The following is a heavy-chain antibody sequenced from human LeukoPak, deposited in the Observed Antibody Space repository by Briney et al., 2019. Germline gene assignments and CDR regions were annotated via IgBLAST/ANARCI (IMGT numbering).Heavy chain of an antibody. CDR2: INHSGST. CDR1: GGSFSGYY. D-gene: IGHD3-3*01. Sequence: SETLSLTCAVYGGSFSGYYWSWIRQPPGKGLEWIGEINHSGSTNYNPSLKSRVTISVDTSKNQFSLKLSSVTAADTAVYYCARGRIISLFGVVTRRYYYMDVWGKGTTVTVSS. CDR3: ARGRIISLFGVVTRRYYYMDV. V-gene: IGHV4-34*01. J-gene: IGHJ6*03.